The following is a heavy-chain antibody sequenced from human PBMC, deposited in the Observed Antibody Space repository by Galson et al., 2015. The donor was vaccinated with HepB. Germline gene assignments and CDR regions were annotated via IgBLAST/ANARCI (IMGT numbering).Heavy chain of an antibody. J-gene: IGHJ6*03. CDR1: GYTFTGYY. V-gene: IGHV1-2*02. Sequence: SVKVSCKASGYTFTGYYVHWVRQAPGQGLEWMGWINPNSGGTNYAQKFQGRVTMTRDTSISTAYMELSRLRSDDTAVYYCARGSVVVPAATNYYYYYMDVWGKGTTVTVSS. CDR2: INPNSGGT. D-gene: IGHD2-2*01. CDR3: ARGSVVVPAATNYYYYYMDV.